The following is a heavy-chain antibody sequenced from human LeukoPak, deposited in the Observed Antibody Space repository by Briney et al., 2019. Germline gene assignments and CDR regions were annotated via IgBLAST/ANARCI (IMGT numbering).Heavy chain of an antibody. CDR3: ARRRVVVVAATVPSLKRYWYFDL. CDR2: INHSGST. D-gene: IGHD2-15*01. V-gene: IGHV4-34*01. CDR1: GGSFSGYY. Sequence: PSETLSLTCAVYGGSFSGYYWSWIRQPPGKGLEWIGEINHSGSTNYNPSLKSRVTISVDTSKNQFSLKLSSVTAADTAVYYCARRRVVVVAATVPSLKRYWYFDLWGRGTLVTVS. J-gene: IGHJ2*01.